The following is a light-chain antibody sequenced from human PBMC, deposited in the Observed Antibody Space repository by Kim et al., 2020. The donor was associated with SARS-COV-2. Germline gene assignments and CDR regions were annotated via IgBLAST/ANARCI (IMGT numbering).Light chain of an antibody. CDR1: PGVSTN. J-gene: IGKJ1*01. CDR3: QHYNNFLT. V-gene: IGKV3-15*01. Sequence: PGERPARSWRSSPGVSTNLVWSQQKPGQGPRHLILGQSTRASYIPARFTGTGAGTEFTLTISSRQSEDFAVYYCQHYNNFLTFGQGTKGDIK. CDR2: GQS.